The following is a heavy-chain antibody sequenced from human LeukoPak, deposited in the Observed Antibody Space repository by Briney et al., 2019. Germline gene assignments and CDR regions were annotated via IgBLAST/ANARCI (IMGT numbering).Heavy chain of an antibody. J-gene: IGHJ4*02. Sequence: GGSLRLSCAASGFTFNTYAMSWVRQAPGKGLEWVSSFFTNGNTYYADSVKGRFTISRDNSKNTVYLQMNRLRAEDTAVYYCTRGLAPDPGYFDSWGQGTLVTVSS. CDR2: FFTNGNT. V-gene: IGHV3-23*05. D-gene: IGHD1-14*01. CDR3: TRGLAPDPGYFDS. CDR1: GFTFNTYA.